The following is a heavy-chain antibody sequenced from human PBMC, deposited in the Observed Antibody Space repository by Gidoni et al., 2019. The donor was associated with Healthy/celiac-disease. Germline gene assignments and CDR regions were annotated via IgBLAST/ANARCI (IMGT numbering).Heavy chain of an antibody. Sequence: EVQLVESGGGLVQPGRSLRLSCAAYGFTFDDSAMHWVRQAPGKGLEWVSGISWNSGSRGYADSVKGRFTISRDNAKNSLYLQMNSLRAEDTALYYCAKDGGGATYYYYYGMDVWGQGTTVTVSS. J-gene: IGHJ6*02. D-gene: IGHD1-26*01. CDR2: ISWNSGSR. V-gene: IGHV3-9*01. CDR1: GFTFDDSA. CDR3: AKDGGGATYYYYYGMDV.